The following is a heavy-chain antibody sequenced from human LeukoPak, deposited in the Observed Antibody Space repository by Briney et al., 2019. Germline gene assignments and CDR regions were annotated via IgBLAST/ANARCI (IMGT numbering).Heavy chain of an antibody. Sequence: GGSLRLSCAASGFTFSSYAMSWVRQAPGKGLEWVSAISGSGGSTYYADSMKGRFTISRDNSKNTLYLQMNSLRAEDTAVYYCVLLWFGTPFDPWGQGTLVTVSS. J-gene: IGHJ5*02. D-gene: IGHD3-10*01. CDR2: ISGSGGST. V-gene: IGHV3-23*01. CDR3: VLLWFGTPFDP. CDR1: GFTFSSYA.